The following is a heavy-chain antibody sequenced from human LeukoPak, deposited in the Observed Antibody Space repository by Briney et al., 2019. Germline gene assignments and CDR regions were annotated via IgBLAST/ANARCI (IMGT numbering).Heavy chain of an antibody. CDR3: ARDNRLRYFDWRRDDY. J-gene: IGHJ4*02. CDR1: GYTFTSYG. V-gene: IGHV1-18*01. Sequence: ASVKVSCKASGYTFTSYGISWVRQAPGQGIEWMGWISAYNGNTNYAQKLQGRVTMTTDTSASTAYMELRSLRSDDTAVYYCARDNRLRYFDWRRDDYWGQGTLVTVSS. CDR2: ISAYNGNT. D-gene: IGHD3-9*01.